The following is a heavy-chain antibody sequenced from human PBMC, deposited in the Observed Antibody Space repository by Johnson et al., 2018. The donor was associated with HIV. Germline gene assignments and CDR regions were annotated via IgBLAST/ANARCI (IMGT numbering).Heavy chain of an antibody. J-gene: IGHJ3*02. CDR2: VYSGGNT. Sequence: VQLVESGGGLIQPGGSLRLSCAASGFTVSRNHMRWVRQAPGKGLEWVSIVYSGGNTYYADSVKGRFTISRDNSDNTLYLQMNSLRAEDTAVYYCARDAAMGLGAFDIWGQGTMVTVSS. V-gene: IGHV3-53*01. CDR3: ARDAAMGLGAFDI. D-gene: IGHD5-18*01. CDR1: GFTVSRNH.